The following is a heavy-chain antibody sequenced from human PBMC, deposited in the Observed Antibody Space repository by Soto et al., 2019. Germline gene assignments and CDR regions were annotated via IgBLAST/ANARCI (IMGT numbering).Heavy chain of an antibody. CDR3: ASIAHKSSWEAPDDAFDI. D-gene: IGHD6-13*01. J-gene: IGHJ3*02. CDR2: IYTSGST. V-gene: IGHV4-4*07. Sequence: SETLSLTCTVSGGSISSYYWSWIRQPAGKGLEWIGRIYTSGSTNYNPSLKSRVTMPVDTSKNQFSLKLSSVTAADTAVYYCASIAHKSSWEAPDDAFDIWGQGTMVTVSS. CDR1: GGSISSYY.